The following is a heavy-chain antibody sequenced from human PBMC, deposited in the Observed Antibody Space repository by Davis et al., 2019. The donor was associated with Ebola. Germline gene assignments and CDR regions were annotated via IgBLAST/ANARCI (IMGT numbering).Heavy chain of an antibody. Sequence: SVKVSCKASGGTFSSYAISWVRQAPGQGLEWMGGIIPIFGTANYAQKFQGRVTITADESTSTAYMELSSLRSEDTAVYYCARDSMVVPAAIPTLRDYYYYMDVWGKGTTVTVSS. V-gene: IGHV1-69*13. J-gene: IGHJ6*03. CDR1: GGTFSSYA. D-gene: IGHD2-2*02. CDR3: ARDSMVVPAAIPTLRDYYYYMDV. CDR2: IIPIFGTA.